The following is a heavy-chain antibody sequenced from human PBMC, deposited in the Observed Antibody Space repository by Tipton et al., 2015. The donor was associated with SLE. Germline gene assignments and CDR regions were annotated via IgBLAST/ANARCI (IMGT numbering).Heavy chain of an antibody. D-gene: IGHD1-26*01. J-gene: IGHJ5*02. CDR1: GFTFSNYA. V-gene: IGHV3-23*03. CDR3: ATDLWEVSS. CDR2: IYSAGST. Sequence: SLRLSCAASGFTFSNYAMTWVRRAPGKGLEWVAVIYSAGSTYYADFVKGRFTISRDNSKSMLFLQMNSLRAEDTAVYFCATDLWEVSSWGQGTLVTVSS.